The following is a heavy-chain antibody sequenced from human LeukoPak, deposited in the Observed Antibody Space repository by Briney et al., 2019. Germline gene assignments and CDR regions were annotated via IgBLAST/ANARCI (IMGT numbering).Heavy chain of an antibody. CDR3: ARDEGESGNYLGAIVDP. CDR2: INPSGGGT. CDR1: GYTFTTYY. D-gene: IGHD1-26*01. Sequence: ASVKVSCKASGYTFTTYYMHWVRQAPGQGLEWMGIINPSGGGTSYAQKFQGRVTMTRDMSTSTVYMGLSSLIFEDTAVYCCARDEGESGNYLGAIVDPWGQGTLVTVSS. J-gene: IGHJ5*02. V-gene: IGHV1-46*01.